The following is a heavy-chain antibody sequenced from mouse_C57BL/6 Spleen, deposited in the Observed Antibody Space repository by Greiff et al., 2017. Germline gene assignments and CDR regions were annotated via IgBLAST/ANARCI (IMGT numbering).Heavy chain of an antibody. CDR2: IYPGSGST. D-gene: IGHD2-3*01. Sequence: VKLQQPGAELVKPGASVKMSCKASGYTFTSYWITWVKQRPGQGLEWIGDIYPGSGSTDYNEKFKSKATLTVDTSSSTAYMQLSSLTSEDSAVYYCASIYDGDDYWGQGTTLTVSS. V-gene: IGHV1-55*01. CDR3: ASIYDGDDY. J-gene: IGHJ2*01. CDR1: GYTFTSYW.